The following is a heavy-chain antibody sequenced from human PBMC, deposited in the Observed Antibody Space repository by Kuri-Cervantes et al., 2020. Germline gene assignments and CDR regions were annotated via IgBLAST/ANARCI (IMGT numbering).Heavy chain of an antibody. Sequence: ESLKISCAVYGGSISSSNWWGWIRQPPGKGLEWIGSIYYSGSTYYNPSLKSRVNISVDTSKNQFSLKLSSVTAADTAVYYCARDRSGVDYWGQGTLVTVSS. J-gene: IGHJ4*02. CDR3: ARDRSGVDY. D-gene: IGHD6-19*01. CDR2: IYYSGST. V-gene: IGHV4-39*07. CDR1: GGSISSSNW.